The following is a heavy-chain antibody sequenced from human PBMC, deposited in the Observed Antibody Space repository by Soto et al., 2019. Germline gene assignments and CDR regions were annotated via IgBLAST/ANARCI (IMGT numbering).Heavy chain of an antibody. Sequence: SVKVSCKASGGTFSSYAISWVRQAPGQGLEWMGGIIPIFGTANYAQKFQGRVTMTRDTSTSTVYMELSSLRSEDTAVYYCARVGYYDSSGHDAAFDIWGQGTMVTVSS. CDR3: ARVGYYDSSGHDAAFDI. V-gene: IGHV1-69*05. D-gene: IGHD3-22*01. J-gene: IGHJ3*02. CDR2: IIPIFGTA. CDR1: GGTFSSYA.